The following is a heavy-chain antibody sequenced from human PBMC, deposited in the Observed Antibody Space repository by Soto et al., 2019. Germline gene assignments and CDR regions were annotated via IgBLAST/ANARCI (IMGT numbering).Heavy chain of an antibody. D-gene: IGHD6-13*01. CDR2: ISAYNGNT. Sequence: ASVKVSCKASGYTFTSYGISWVRQAPGQGLEWMGWISAYNGNTNYAQKLQGRVTMTTDTSTSTAYMELRSLRSDDTAVYYCARSGVVRPLAAAGTGGPPDYYYYYGMDVWGQGTTVTVSS. CDR3: ARSGVVRPLAAAGTGGPPDYYYYYGMDV. CDR1: GYTFTSYG. J-gene: IGHJ6*02. V-gene: IGHV1-18*01.